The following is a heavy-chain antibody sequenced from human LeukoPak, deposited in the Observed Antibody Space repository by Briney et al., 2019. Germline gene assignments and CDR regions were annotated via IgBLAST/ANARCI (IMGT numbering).Heavy chain of an antibody. CDR1: GGSISSYY. Sequence: PSETLSLTCTVSGGSISSYYWSWIRQPPGKGLEWIGYIYYSGSTNYNPSLKSRVTISVDTSKNQFSLKLSSVTAADTAVYYCAREVLGGYNNWFDPWGQGTLVTVSS. CDR3: AREVLGGYNNWFDP. CDR2: IYYSGST. D-gene: IGHD5-12*01. V-gene: IGHV4-59*01. J-gene: IGHJ5*02.